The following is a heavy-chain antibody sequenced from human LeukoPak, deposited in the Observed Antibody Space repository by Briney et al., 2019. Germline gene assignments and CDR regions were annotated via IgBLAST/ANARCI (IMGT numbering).Heavy chain of an antibody. V-gene: IGHV4-61*01. CDR3: AREEGSSGWYRLFDY. Sequence: SETLSLTCTVSGGSVSSGSYYWSWIRQPPGKGLEWIGYIYYSGSTNYNPSLKSRVTISVDTSKNQFSLKLSSVTAADTAVYYCAREEGSSGWYRLFDYWGQGTLVTVFS. J-gene: IGHJ4*02. CDR2: IYYSGST. CDR1: GGSVSSGSYY. D-gene: IGHD6-19*01.